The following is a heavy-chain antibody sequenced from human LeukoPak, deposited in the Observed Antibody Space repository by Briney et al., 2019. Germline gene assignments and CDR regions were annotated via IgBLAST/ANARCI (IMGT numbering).Heavy chain of an antibody. V-gene: IGHV3-23*01. J-gene: IGHJ5*02. CDR1: GFTFSSYA. CDR3: AKDGGDIVVVVAADGINWFDP. CDR2: ISSSVGST. D-gene: IGHD2-15*01. Sequence: RGSLRLSCAASGFTFSSYAMSWGPQAPGKGLEWVSAISSSVGSTYYADSVKGRFTISRDNSKNTLYLQMNSLRAEDTAVYYCAKDGGDIVVVVAADGINWFDPWGQGTLVTVSS.